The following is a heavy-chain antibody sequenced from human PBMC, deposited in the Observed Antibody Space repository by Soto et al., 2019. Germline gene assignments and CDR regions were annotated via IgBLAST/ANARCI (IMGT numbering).Heavy chain of an antibody. Sequence: SETLSLTCIVLGYPISSGYFWAWIRQPPGKGLEWIGNVLHTGSTQYNPSLKSRVTISVDTSKNQFSLKLSSVTAADTAVYYCARESGGVIVRSYWYFDLWGRGTLVTVSS. V-gene: IGHV4-38-2*02. D-gene: IGHD3-16*02. CDR2: VLHTGST. J-gene: IGHJ2*01. CDR3: ARESGGVIVRSYWYFDL. CDR1: GYPISSGYF.